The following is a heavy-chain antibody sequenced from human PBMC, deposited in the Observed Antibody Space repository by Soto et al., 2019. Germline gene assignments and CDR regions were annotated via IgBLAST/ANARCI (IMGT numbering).Heavy chain of an antibody. Sequence: EEQLVESGGGFFQSGGSLRLSCEVSGFTFKNYWISWVRQTPGKGLEWVANINQDGGEKVSVDSVEGRFAISRDNGKNSVYLEINSLRVEDTAVYYCARDKRKGQWLADYWGQGTLVIVSS. J-gene: IGHJ4*02. CDR1: GFTFKNYW. CDR3: ARDKRKGQWLADY. CDR2: INQDGGEK. D-gene: IGHD6-19*01. V-gene: IGHV3-7*05.